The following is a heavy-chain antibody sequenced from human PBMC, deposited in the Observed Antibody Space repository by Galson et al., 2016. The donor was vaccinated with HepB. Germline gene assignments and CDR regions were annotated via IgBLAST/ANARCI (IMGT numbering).Heavy chain of an antibody. D-gene: IGHD3-9*01. J-gene: IGHJ4*02. CDR2: ITSTGGST. CDR1: GSTFTMYT. Sequence: SLRLSCAASGSTFTMYTMNWVRQAPGKGLEWVSAITSTGGSTYYADSVKGRFSISRDNSKNTLYLQMNSLRAEDTAIYHCVNPVPSDSNILNGYLFHWGQGTLVTVSS. V-gene: IGHV3-23*01. CDR3: VNPVPSDSNILNGYLFH.